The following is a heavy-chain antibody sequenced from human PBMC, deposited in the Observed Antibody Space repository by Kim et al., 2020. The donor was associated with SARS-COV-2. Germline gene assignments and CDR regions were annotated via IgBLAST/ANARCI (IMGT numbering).Heavy chain of an antibody. CDR2: INHSGST. J-gene: IGHJ4*02. CDR1: GGSFSGYY. Sequence: SETLSLTCAVYGGSFSGYYWSWIRQPPGKGLEWIGEINHSGSTNYNPSLKSRVTISVDTSKNQFSLKLSSVTAADTAVYYCARAGFNYDYVWGSYRGTTYFDYWGQGTLVTVSS. D-gene: IGHD3-16*02. V-gene: IGHV4-34*01. CDR3: ARAGFNYDYVWGSYRGTTYFDY.